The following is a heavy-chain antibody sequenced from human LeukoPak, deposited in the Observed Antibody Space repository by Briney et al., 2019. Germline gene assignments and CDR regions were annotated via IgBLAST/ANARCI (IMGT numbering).Heavy chain of an antibody. Sequence: PGGSLRLSCAASGFTLSSYSMNWVRQAPGKGLEWVSYISSSSSAIYYADSVKGRFTISRDNAKNSLYLQMNSLRAEDTAVYYCARDTHRQISVTGFRGAWYFDLWGRGTLVTVSS. CDR3: ARDTHRQISVTGFRGAWYFDL. J-gene: IGHJ2*01. CDR2: ISSSSSAI. V-gene: IGHV3-48*01. D-gene: IGHD1-14*01. CDR1: GFTLSSYS.